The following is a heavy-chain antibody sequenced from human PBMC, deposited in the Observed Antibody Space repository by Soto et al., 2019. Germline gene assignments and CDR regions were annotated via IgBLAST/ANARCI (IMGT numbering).Heavy chain of an antibody. CDR3: ARPAPYCSGGACYASNGYGMDV. D-gene: IGHD2-15*01. Sequence: GASVKVSCKASGYIFTGYFIQWLRQAPGQGLEWMGWINPNTSATNYAQKFQGRVTMTRDTSLGTAYMELTSLRPDDTALYYCARPAPYCSGGACYASNGYGMDVWGQGTTVTVSS. CDR2: INPNTSAT. CDR1: GYIFTGYF. V-gene: IGHV1-2*02. J-gene: IGHJ6*02.